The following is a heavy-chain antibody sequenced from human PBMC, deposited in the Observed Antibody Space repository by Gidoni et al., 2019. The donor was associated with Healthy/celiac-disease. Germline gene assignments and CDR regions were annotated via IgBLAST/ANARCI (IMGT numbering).Heavy chain of an antibody. V-gene: IGHV1-69*02. CDR2: IIPILGIA. D-gene: IGHD6-25*01. J-gene: IGHJ3*02. CDR3: ARRLGGASFDI. Sequence: QVQLVQSGAAVKKPGSSVKFSCKASGGTFSSYTISWVRQAPGQGLEWMGRIIPILGIANYAQKFQGRVTITADKSTSTAYMELSSLRSEDTAVYYCARRLGGASFDIWGQGTMVTVSS. CDR1: GGTFSSYT.